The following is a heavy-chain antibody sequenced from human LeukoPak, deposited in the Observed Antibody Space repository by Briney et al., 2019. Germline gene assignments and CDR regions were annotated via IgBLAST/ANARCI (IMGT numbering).Heavy chain of an antibody. V-gene: IGHV3-74*01. J-gene: IGHJ4*02. CDR2: INTDGRTT. CDR1: GFTFSTSW. Sequence: GGSLRLSCAASGFTFSTSWMHWFRQAPGKGLVWVSRINTDGRTTGYADSVRGRFTISRDNAKNTLYLQMNGLRAEGTAVYYCAKDLTWNTADYWGQGALVTVSS. CDR3: AKDLTWNTADY. D-gene: IGHD1/OR15-1a*01.